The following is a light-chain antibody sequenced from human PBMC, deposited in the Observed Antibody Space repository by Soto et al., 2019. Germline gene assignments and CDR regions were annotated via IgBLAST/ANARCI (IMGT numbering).Light chain of an antibody. J-gene: IGKJ2*01. CDR3: QQYGNSLPYT. Sequence: EIVLTQSPVTLSLSPGERATLSCRASQSVSSRFFTWYQQKPGQAPRLLIYAASNRATGIPDRFSGSGSGTDFILTISRLEAEDSAVYYCQQYGNSLPYTFGQGTKLEIK. V-gene: IGKV3-20*01. CDR2: AAS. CDR1: QSVSSRF.